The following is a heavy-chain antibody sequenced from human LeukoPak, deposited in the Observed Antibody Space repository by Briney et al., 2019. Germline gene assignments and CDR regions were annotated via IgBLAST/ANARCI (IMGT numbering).Heavy chain of an antibody. V-gene: IGHV3-7*03. CDR2: IKHDGSEK. D-gene: IGHD1-14*01. J-gene: IGHJ4*02. Sequence: GGSLRLSCVVSGFNFSNYWMNWVRQAPGKGLEWVTNIKHDGSEKYYVDSVKGRFSISRDNAKKSLYLQMNSLRAEDTAVYYCAKGPDWGQGTLVTVSS. CDR3: AKGPD. CDR1: GFNFSNYW.